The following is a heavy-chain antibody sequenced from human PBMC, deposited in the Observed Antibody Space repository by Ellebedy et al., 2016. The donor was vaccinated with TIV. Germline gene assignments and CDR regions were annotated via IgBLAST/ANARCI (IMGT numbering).Heavy chain of an antibody. J-gene: IGHJ4*02. CDR1: GGSISSTDW. CDR3: AKALRYNYVFDH. V-gene: IGHV4-4*02. CDR2: MFHSGST. D-gene: IGHD5-18*01. Sequence: SETLSLXXAVSGGSISSTDWWSWVRQPPGKGLEWIGDMFHSGSTNYNPSLRSRVTISVDKSKNQISLKLSSVTAADTARYYCAKALRYNYVFDHWGQGTLVTVSS.